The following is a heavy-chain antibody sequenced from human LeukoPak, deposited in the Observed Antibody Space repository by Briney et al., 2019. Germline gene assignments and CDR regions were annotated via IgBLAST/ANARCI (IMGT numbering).Heavy chain of an antibody. CDR3: TTDDPLNTS. CDR1: GFTFSTYT. J-gene: IGHJ4*02. Sequence: GGSLRLSCAASGFTFSTYTMNWVRQAPGKGLEWVGRIKSKANGGTTDYAAPVKGRFTVSRDDSKNTLYLQLNSLKTEDTAMYYCTTDDPLNTSWGQGTLVTVSS. CDR2: IKSKANGGTT. V-gene: IGHV3-15*01. D-gene: IGHD5-18*01.